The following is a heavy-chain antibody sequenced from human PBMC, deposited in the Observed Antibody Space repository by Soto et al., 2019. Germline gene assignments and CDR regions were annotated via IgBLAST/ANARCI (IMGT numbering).Heavy chain of an antibody. J-gene: IGHJ4*02. Sequence: QVQLVQSGAEVKKPGASVRVSCKASGYTFTGYYIHWVRQAPGQGLEWVGWINPDNGGTNYAQKFQGRVTMTRDTSISTAYMELSRLRSDDTAVYYCAAMPRRYYYGSGSPPRDYWGQGTLVTVSS. CDR2: INPDNGGT. CDR3: AAMPRRYYYGSGSPPRDY. D-gene: IGHD3-10*01. CDR1: GYTFTGYY. V-gene: IGHV1-2*02.